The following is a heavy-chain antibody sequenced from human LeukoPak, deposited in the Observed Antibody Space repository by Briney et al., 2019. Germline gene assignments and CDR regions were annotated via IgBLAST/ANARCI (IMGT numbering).Heavy chain of an antibody. D-gene: IGHD3-22*01. CDR2: IYSGGST. J-gene: IGHJ4*02. CDR1: GFTVSSNY. V-gene: IGHV3-66*01. CDR3: ARTRPPYYYDSSGYYFDY. Sequence: GGSLRLSCAASGFTVSSNYMSWVRQAPGKGLEWVSVIYSGGSTCYADSVKGRFTISRDNSKNTLYLQMNSLRAEDTAVYYCARTRPPYYYDSSGYYFDYWGQGTLVTVSS.